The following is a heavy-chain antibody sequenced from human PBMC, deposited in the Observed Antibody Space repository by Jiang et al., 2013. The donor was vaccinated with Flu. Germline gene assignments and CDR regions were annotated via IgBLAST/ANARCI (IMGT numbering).Heavy chain of an antibody. J-gene: IGHJ6*02. V-gene: IGHV4-39*01. CDR3: ARHSTQWLGTYYYYYGMDV. Sequence: TLSLTCTVSGGSISSSSYYWGWIRQPPGKGLEWIGSIYYSGSTYYNPSLKSRVTISVDTSKNQFSLKLSSVTAADTAVYYCARHSTQWLGTYYYYYGMDVWGQGTTVTVSS. CDR2: IYYSGST. CDR1: GGSISSSSYY. D-gene: IGHD6-19*01.